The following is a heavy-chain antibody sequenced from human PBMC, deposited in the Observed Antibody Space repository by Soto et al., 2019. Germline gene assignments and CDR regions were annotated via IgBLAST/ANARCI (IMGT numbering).Heavy chain of an antibody. CDR1: GGSISSYY. CDR2: IYYSGST. V-gene: IGHV4-59*08. CDR3: ARQNDDILTGYFDY. Sequence: SETLSLTCTVSGGSISSYYWSWIRQPPGKGLEWIGYIYYSGSTNYNPSLKSRVTISVDTSKNQFSLKLSTLTAADTAVYYCARQNDDILTGYFDYWGQGTLVTVSS. D-gene: IGHD3-9*01. J-gene: IGHJ4*02.